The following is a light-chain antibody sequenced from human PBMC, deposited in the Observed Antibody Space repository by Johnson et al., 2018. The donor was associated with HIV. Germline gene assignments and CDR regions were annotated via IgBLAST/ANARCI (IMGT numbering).Light chain of an antibody. J-gene: IGLJ1*01. Sequence: QSVLTQPPSVSAAPGQKVTISCSGSSSNIGNNYVSWYQQLPGTAPKLLIYDNNKRPSGIPDRFSGSKSGTSATLGITGLQTGAEADDYCGTWDSSLSAGGYVFGTGTKVTVL. CDR3: GTWDSSLSAGGYV. CDR1: SSNIGNNY. V-gene: IGLV1-51*01. CDR2: DNN.